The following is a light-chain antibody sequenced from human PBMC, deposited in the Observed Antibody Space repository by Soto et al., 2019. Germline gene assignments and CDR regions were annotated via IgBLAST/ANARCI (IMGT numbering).Light chain of an antibody. J-gene: IGLJ1*01. Sequence: SVLTQPPSASGTPGQRVIISCSGSSSNVGSYPVNWYQHLPGAAPRLLMYTNNQRPSGVPDRFSGSKSGTSASLAISGLQTEDEADYYCAAWDDSLNGRYVFGTGT. CDR2: TNN. CDR1: SSNVGSYP. V-gene: IGLV1-44*01. CDR3: AAWDDSLNGRYV.